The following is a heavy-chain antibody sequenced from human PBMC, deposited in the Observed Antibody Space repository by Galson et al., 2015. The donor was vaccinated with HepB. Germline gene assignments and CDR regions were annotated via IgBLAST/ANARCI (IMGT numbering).Heavy chain of an antibody. CDR1: GYTFTSYY. J-gene: IGHJ6*02. CDR3: ARDRWDYYYYYGMDV. Sequence: SVKVSCQASGYTFTSYYMHWVRQAPGQGLEWMGIINPSGGSTSYAQKLQGRVTMTRDTSTSTVYMELSSLRSEDTAVYYCARDRWDYYYYYGMDVWGQGTTVTVSS. V-gene: IGHV1-46*04. D-gene: IGHD4-23*01. CDR2: INPSGGST.